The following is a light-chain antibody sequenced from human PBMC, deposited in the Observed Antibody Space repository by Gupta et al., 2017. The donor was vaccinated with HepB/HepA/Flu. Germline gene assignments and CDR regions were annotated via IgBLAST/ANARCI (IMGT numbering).Light chain of an antibody. J-gene: IGLJ1*01. CDR2: YVS. CDR3: HSYTSSSNVFG. V-gene: IGLV2-14*03. Sequence: ALTQPASVPGVPGPPITMSCTGTSSDVGGYNYVFWYQQNPGKAPKPIIYYVSNRPSGVSNRFSGSKSGTTASLTLPGLQAEDEADYYCHSYTSSSNVFGFGTGTKVTVL. CDR1: SSDVGGYNY.